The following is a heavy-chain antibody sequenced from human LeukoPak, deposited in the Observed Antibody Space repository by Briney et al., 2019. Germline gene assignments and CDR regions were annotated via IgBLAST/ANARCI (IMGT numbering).Heavy chain of an antibody. CDR2: ISSSSSYI. D-gene: IGHD3-22*01. CDR1: GFTFSSYT. V-gene: IGHV3-21*04. CDR3: AKTMGLYYYDSSAQRDY. Sequence: GGSLRLSCAASGFTFSSYTMNWVRQAPGKGLEWVSSISSSSSYIYYADSVKGRLTISRDNSKNTLYLQMNSLRAEDTAVYYCAKTMGLYYYDSSAQRDYWGQGTLVTVSS. J-gene: IGHJ4*02.